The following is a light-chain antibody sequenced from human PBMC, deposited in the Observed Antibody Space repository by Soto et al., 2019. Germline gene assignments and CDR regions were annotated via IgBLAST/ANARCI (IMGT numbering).Light chain of an antibody. J-gene: IGKJ5*01. CDR3: QQANSFPIT. V-gene: IGKV1-39*01. CDR1: QSIGRN. Sequence: DIQMTQSPASLSASVGDRVTISCRASQSIGRNLNWYQQKPGKAPTLLMFTSSNLQSGVPSRFSGSGSGTDFTLTISSLQPEDFANYYCQQANSFPITFGQGTRLEIK. CDR2: TSS.